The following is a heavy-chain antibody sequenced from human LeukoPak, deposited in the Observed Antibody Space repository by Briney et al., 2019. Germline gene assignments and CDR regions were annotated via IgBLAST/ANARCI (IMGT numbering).Heavy chain of an antibody. Sequence: LSGGSLRLSCAASGFTFSSYWMHWVRQAPGKGLVWVSRINSDGSSTSYADSVKGRFTISRDNAKNTLYLQMNSLRAEDTAVYYCARPGFRWPHFDYWGQGTLVTVSS. J-gene: IGHJ4*02. CDR1: GFTFSSYW. D-gene: IGHD4-23*01. V-gene: IGHV3-74*01. CDR3: ARPGFRWPHFDY. CDR2: INSDGSST.